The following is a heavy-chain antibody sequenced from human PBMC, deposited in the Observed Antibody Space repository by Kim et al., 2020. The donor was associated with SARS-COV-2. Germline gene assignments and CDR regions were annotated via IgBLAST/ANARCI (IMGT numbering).Heavy chain of an antibody. V-gene: IGHV3-21*06. CDR1: GFTFSHYT. CDR3: VAEEAGRGVIIIGYYGMDV. J-gene: IGHJ6*02. D-gene: IGHD3-10*01. Sequence: GGSLRLSCATSGFTFSHYTMNWVRQAPGKGLEWVSSITRSSNYIYYADSVKGRFTISRDNSQSSLYLQMNSLTVEDTAIYYCVAEEAGRGVIIIGYYGMDVWGQGTTVTVSS. CDR2: ITRSSNYI.